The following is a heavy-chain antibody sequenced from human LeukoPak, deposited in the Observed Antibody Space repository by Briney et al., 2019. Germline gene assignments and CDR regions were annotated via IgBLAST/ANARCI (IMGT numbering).Heavy chain of an antibody. CDR3: ARARGGYSADY. J-gene: IGHJ4*02. V-gene: IGHV4-39*07. Sequence: SETLSLTCTVSGGSISSSSYYWGWIRQPPGKGLEWIGSIYYSGSTYYNPSLKSRVTISVDTSKNQFSLKLSSVTAADTAVYYCARARGGYSADYWGQGTLVTVSS. D-gene: IGHD5-12*01. CDR1: GGSISSSSYY. CDR2: IYYSGST.